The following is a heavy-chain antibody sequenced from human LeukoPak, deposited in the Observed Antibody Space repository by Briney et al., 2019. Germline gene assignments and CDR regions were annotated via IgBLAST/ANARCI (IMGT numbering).Heavy chain of an antibody. V-gene: IGHV3-30*02. J-gene: IGHJ6*03. CDR2: IRYDGSNK. CDR1: GFTFSSYG. Sequence: GGSLRLSCAASGFTFSSYGMHWVRQAPGKGLEWVAFIRYDGSNKYYADSVKGRFTISRDNSKNTLYLQMGSLRAEDMAVYYCARERGTMVRGVIYYYYYYYMDVWGKGTTVTISS. D-gene: IGHD3-10*01. CDR3: ARERGTMVRGVIYYYYYYYMDV.